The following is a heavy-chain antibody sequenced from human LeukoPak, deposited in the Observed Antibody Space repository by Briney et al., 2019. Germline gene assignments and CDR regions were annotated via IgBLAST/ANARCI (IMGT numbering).Heavy chain of an antibody. J-gene: IGHJ4*02. D-gene: IGHD6-19*01. CDR1: GFTFSYYS. CDR3: AKNQGQWLVPVDY. CDR2: INSISGEI. V-gene: IGHV3-48*01. Sequence: PGGSLRLSCVASGFTFSYYSMNWVRQAPGKGLEWVSYINSISGEIWYADSVKGRFTISRDDAKNSLYLQMNSLRAEDTALYYCAKNQGQWLVPVDYWGQGTLVTVSS.